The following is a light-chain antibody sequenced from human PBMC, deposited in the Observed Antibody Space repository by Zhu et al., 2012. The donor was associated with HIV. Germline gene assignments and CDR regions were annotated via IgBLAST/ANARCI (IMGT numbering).Light chain of an antibody. V-gene: IGKV1-5*03. CDR3: QHYNNYPPLT. Sequence: DIQMTQSPSTLSASVGDRVTITCRASQSIGSWLAWYQQKPGKAPKVLIYKASNLESGVPSRFSGSGSGTEFTLTISSLQPDDFATYYCQHYNNYPPLTFGGGTKVEI. CDR2: KAS. J-gene: IGKJ4*01. CDR1: QSIGSW.